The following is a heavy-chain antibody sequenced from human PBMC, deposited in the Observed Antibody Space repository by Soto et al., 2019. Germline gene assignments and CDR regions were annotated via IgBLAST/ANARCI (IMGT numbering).Heavy chain of an antibody. D-gene: IGHD3-10*01. CDR2: IYHSGSP. J-gene: IGHJ6*02. Sequence: TLCHTGAVLGGSISAGGYAWSSSCQPPAKGLEWIGYIYHSGSPYYNPSLKSRVTISVDRSKNQFSLKLSSVTAADTAVYYCARYGSGSSVDYYYGMDVWGQGTPVTVSS. CDR3: ARYGSGSSVDYYYGMDV. V-gene: IGHV4-30-2*01. CDR1: GGSISAGGYA.